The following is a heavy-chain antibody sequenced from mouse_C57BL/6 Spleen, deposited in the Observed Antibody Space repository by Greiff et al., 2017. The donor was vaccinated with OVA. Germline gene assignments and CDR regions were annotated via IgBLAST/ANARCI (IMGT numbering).Heavy chain of an antibody. CDR2: INPNNGGT. Sequence: EVQLQQSGPELVKPGASVKISCKASGYTFTDYYMNWVKQSHGKSLEWIGDINPNNGGTSYNQKFKGKATLTVDKSSSTAYMELRSLTSEDSAVYYCARWDPSGWAWFAYWGQGTLVTVSA. D-gene: IGHD3-2*02. J-gene: IGHJ3*01. CDR3: ARWDPSGWAWFAY. V-gene: IGHV1-26*01. CDR1: GYTFTDYY.